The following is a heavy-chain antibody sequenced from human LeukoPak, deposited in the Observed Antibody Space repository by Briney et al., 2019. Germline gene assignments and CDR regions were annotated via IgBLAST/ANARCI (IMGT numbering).Heavy chain of an antibody. V-gene: IGHV3-23*01. D-gene: IGHD3-22*01. CDR3: AKRGVVIRVILVGFHKEAYYFDS. Sequence: GGSLGLSCAVSGITLSNYGMSWVRQAPGKGLEWVAGISDSGGRTKYADSVKGRFTISRDNSKNTLYLQMNSLRAEDTAVYFCAKRGVVIRVILVGFHKEAYYFDSWGQGALVTVSS. CDR2: ISDSGGRT. CDR1: GITLSNYG. J-gene: IGHJ4*02.